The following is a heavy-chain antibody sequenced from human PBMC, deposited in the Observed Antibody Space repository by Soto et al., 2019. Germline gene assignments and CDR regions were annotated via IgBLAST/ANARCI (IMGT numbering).Heavy chain of an antibody. Sequence: EVQLLESGGGLVQPGGSLRLSCVASGFTLSNDAMSWVRQAPGKGLEWVSVIDGDGSAKFADSVKGRLTVSRDNSKNTLYLQMDRLRAEDTAIYYCAKDAVSYNGRDDPFAIWGRGTMVTVSS. CDR1: GFTLSNDA. J-gene: IGHJ3*02. CDR2: IDGDGSA. D-gene: IGHD1-1*01. V-gene: IGHV3-23*01. CDR3: AKDAVSYNGRDDPFAI.